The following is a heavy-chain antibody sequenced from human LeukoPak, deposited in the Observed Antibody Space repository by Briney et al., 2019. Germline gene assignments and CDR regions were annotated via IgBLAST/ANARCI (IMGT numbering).Heavy chain of an antibody. CDR2: IIPISGTT. J-gene: IGHJ4*03. Sequence: SVKVSCKASGGTFSSYAISWVRQAPGQGLEWMGGIIPISGTTNYAQKFQGRVTITADESTSTAYMELSSLRSEDTAMYYCATYCSSANCYIWGYYFDYWGQGTTVTVSS. V-gene: IGHV1-69*13. CDR3: ATYCSSANCYIWGYYFDY. CDR1: GGTFSSYA. D-gene: IGHD2-2*01.